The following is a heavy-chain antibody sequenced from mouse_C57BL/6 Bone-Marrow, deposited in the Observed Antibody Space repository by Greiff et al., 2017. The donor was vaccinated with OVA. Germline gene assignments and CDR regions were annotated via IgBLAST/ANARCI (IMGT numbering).Heavy chain of an antibody. CDR3: ARKEIRYYAMDY. CDR2: IYPGSGST. Sequence: VKLQESGAELVKPGASVKMSCKASGYTFTSYWITWVKQRPGQGLEWIGDIYPGSGSTNYNEKFKSKATLTVDTSSSTAYMQLSSLTSEDSAVYYCARKEIRYYAMDYWGQGTSVTVSS. V-gene: IGHV1-55*01. J-gene: IGHJ4*01. D-gene: IGHD2-4*01. CDR1: GYTFTSYW.